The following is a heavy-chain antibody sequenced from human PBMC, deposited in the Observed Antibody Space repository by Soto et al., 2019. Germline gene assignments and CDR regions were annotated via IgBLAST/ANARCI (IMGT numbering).Heavy chain of an antibody. J-gene: IGHJ4*02. Sequence: GASVKVSCKASGYTFTSYGISWVRQAPGQGLEWMGWISAYNGNTNYAQKLQGRVTMTTDTSTSTAYMELRSLRSDDTAVYYCARVNPTGYSYGIAYYWGQGTLVTVSS. CDR2: ISAYNGNT. CDR1: GYTFTSYG. V-gene: IGHV1-18*01. D-gene: IGHD5-18*01. CDR3: ARVNPTGYSYGIAYY.